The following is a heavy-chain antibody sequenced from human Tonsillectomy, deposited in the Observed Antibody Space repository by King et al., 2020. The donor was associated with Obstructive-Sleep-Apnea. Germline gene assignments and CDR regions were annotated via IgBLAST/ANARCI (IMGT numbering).Heavy chain of an antibody. Sequence: VQLQQWGAGLLKPSETLSLTCAVYGGSFSGYYWSWIRQPPGKGLEWIGKINHSGSTNYNPSLKSRVTISVDTSKNQFSLKLTSVTAADTAVYYFARGQSSHYPVGSHFYGMDVWGQGTTVTVSS. V-gene: IGHV4-34*01. CDR3: ARGQSSHYPVGSHFYGMDV. D-gene: IGHD1-26*01. J-gene: IGHJ6*02. CDR2: INHSGST. CDR1: GGSFSGYY.